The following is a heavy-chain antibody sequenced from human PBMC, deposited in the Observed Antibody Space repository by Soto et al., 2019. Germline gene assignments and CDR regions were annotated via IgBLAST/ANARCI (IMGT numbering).Heavy chain of an antibody. V-gene: IGHV3-23*01. D-gene: IGHD1-26*01. CDR2: ISGSGDST. CDR1: GFTFSSYA. Sequence: EVQLLESGGGLVQPGGSLRLSCAASGFTFSSYAMSWVRQAPGKGLEWVSAISGSGDSTYYADSVKGRFTISRDNSKNTLYLQMNSLRAEDTAVYHCAKPRSGNYYAWFDPWGQGTLVTVSS. CDR3: AKPRSGNYYAWFDP. J-gene: IGHJ5*02.